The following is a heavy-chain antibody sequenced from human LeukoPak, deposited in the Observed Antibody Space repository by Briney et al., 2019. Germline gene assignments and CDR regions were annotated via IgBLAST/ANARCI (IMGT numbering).Heavy chain of an antibody. J-gene: IGHJ4*02. Sequence: SETLSLTCTVSGGSISSGGYYWSWIRQHPGKGLEWIGYIYYSGSTYYNPSLKSRVTISVDTSKNQFSLKLSSVTAADTAVYYCARGYSSSTSCYLTPFDYWGQGTLVTVSS. V-gene: IGHV4-31*03. CDR3: ARGYSSSTSCYLTPFDY. D-gene: IGHD2-2*01. CDR2: IYYSGST. CDR1: GGSISSGGYY.